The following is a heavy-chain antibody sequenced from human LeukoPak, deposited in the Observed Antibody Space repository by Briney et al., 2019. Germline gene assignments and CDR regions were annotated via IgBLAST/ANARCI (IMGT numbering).Heavy chain of an antibody. CDR2: ISNSGSTI. Sequence: PGGSLRLSCAASGFTFSSYWMSWIRQAPGKGLEWVSYISNSGSTIYFADSVKGRFTISRDNAKKSLYLQMNSLRAEDTAVYYCVRVVPRGQFRLDFWGQGTLVTVSS. CDR3: VRVVPRGQFRLDF. CDR1: GFTFSSYW. D-gene: IGHD5-24*01. V-gene: IGHV3-11*04. J-gene: IGHJ4*02.